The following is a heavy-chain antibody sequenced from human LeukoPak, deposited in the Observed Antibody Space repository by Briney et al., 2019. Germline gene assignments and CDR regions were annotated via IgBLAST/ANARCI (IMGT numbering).Heavy chain of an antibody. Sequence: PGGSPRLSCAASGFTFSSYWMSWVRQAPGKGLEWVANIKQDGSEKYYVDSVKGRFTISRDNAKNSLYLQMNSLRAEDTAVYYCARGKNSSWYRYYYYYGMDVWGKGTTVTVSS. CDR1: GFTFSSYW. D-gene: IGHD6-13*01. V-gene: IGHV3-7*03. J-gene: IGHJ6*04. CDR2: IKQDGSEK. CDR3: ARGKNSSWYRYYYYYGMDV.